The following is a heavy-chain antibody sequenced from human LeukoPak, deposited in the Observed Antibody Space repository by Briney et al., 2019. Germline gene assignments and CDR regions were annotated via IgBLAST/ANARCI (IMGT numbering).Heavy chain of an antibody. Sequence: ASVKVSCKASGYTFTGYYMHWVRQAPGQGLEWMGWINPNSGGTNYAQKFQGRVTMTRDTSISTAYMELSRLRSDDTAVYYCARGGDIVVVPAADFDYWGQGTLVTVSS. D-gene: IGHD2-2*01. CDR3: ARGGDIVVVPAADFDY. CDR1: GYTFTGYY. CDR2: INPNSGGT. J-gene: IGHJ4*02. V-gene: IGHV1-2*02.